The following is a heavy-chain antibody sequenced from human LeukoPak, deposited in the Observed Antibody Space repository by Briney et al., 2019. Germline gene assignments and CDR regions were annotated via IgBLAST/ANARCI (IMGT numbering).Heavy chain of an antibody. CDR2: ISSSGSTI. D-gene: IGHD6-13*01. J-gene: IGHJ6*04. CDR3: ARRIAAAPGLESYGMGV. V-gene: IGHV3-11*01. CDR1: GFTFSDYY. Sequence: PGGSLRLSCAASGFTFSDYYMSWIRQAPGKGLEWVSYISSSGSTIYYADSVKGRFTISRDNAKNSLYLQMNSLRAEDTAVYYCARRIAAAPGLESYGMGVWGKGTTVTVSS.